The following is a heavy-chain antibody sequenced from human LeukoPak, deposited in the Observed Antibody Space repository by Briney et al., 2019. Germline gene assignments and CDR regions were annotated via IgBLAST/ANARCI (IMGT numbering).Heavy chain of an antibody. V-gene: IGHV4-59*01. Sequence: SETLSLTCTVSGGSISSYYWSWIRPPPGKGLEWIGYIYYSGSTNYNPSLKGRVTISVDTSKNQFSLKLSSVTAADTSVYYCARVPGYGYGYANWFDPWGQGTLVTVSS. D-gene: IGHD5-18*01. CDR2: IYYSGST. CDR1: GGSISSYY. CDR3: ARVPGYGYGYANWFDP. J-gene: IGHJ5*02.